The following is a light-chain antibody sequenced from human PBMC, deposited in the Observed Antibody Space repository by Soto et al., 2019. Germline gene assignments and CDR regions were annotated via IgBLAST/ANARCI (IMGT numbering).Light chain of an antibody. V-gene: IGKV3-20*01. J-gene: IGKJ2*01. CDR1: QSVSRTY. CDR2: DVS. Sequence: EIVLTQSPGTLSLSPGERATLSCRASQSVSRTYLAWYQQKPGQAPGLLIYDVSSRATGIPDRFSGSGSGTDFALTIGRLEPEDFAVYYCQQYGTSPYTFGQGTKLEIK. CDR3: QQYGTSPYT.